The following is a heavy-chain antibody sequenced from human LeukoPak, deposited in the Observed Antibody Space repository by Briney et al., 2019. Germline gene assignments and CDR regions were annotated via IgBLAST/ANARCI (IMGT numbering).Heavy chain of an antibody. Sequence: PGGSLRLSCAASGFTFDDYGMSWVRQAPGKGLEWVSGITWNGGSTGYADSVKGRFTISRDNAKNSLYLQMNCLRAEDTALYYCARDSVVVPAAIGIYYYYYMDVWGKGTTVTVSS. CDR2: ITWNGGST. D-gene: IGHD2-2*02. J-gene: IGHJ6*03. CDR1: GFTFDDYG. CDR3: ARDSVVVPAAIGIYYYYYMDV. V-gene: IGHV3-20*04.